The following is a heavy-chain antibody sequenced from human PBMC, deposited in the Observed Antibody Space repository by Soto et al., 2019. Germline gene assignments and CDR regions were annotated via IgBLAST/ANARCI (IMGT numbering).Heavy chain of an antibody. CDR2: IKQDGSEK. Sequence: GGSLRLSCAASGFTFSSYWMSWVRQAPGEGLEWVANIKQDGSEKYYVDSVKGRLTISRDNAKNSLSLQVNSLGVEDTAVYYCARGGGTFEYWGQGIVVTVSS. V-gene: IGHV3-7*01. CDR3: ARGGGTFEY. CDR1: GFTFSSYW. J-gene: IGHJ4*02. D-gene: IGHD2-15*01.